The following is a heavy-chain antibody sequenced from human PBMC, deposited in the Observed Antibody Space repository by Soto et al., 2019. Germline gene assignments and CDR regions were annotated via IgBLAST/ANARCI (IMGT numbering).Heavy chain of an antibody. V-gene: IGHV1-3*01. CDR2: ISAANGST. Sequence: QVQLVQSGAEVKKPGASVKVSCKASGYTFTDCGLHWVRQAPGQGLEWMGWISAANGSTKFSQKFQDRVTLTRDTSASTAYMELSSLRSEDTAVYYCARDDVGDYRHFDCWGQGTLVTVSA. D-gene: IGHD4-17*01. CDR1: GYTFTDCG. J-gene: IGHJ4*02. CDR3: ARDDVGDYRHFDC.